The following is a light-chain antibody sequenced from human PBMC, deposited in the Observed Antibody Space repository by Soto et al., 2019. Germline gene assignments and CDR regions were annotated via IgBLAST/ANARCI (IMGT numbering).Light chain of an antibody. Sequence: IVLTQSPATLSVSPGERVPLSCRASQSVDINLAWYQQKPGQAPRLLIYGASTRAADMPGRFSVRGGGAEFTLTICSLQSQDFPVYCCKQYRSWLRTYGQGTKVDIK. CDR3: KQYRSWLRT. CDR2: GAS. J-gene: IGKJ1*01. V-gene: IGKV3-15*01. CDR1: QSVDIN.